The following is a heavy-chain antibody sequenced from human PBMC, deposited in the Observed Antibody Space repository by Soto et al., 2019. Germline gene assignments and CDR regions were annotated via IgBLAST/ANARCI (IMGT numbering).Heavy chain of an antibody. CDR2: ISGSGGST. V-gene: IGHV3-23*01. J-gene: IGHJ4*02. D-gene: IGHD3-16*01. CDR1: GFTFSSYA. Sequence: EVQLLESGGGLIQPGGSLRLSCAASGFTFSSYAMSWVRQDPGKGLEWVSAISGSGGSTYYADSVKGRFTISRYNSTNPLYLQMNSMRAADTAVYYCAEKPYDDYGGYWGQGTLVTFSS. CDR3: AEKPYDDYGGY.